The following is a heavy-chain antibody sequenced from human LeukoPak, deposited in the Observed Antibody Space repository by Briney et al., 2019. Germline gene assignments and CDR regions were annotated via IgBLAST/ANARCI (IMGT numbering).Heavy chain of an antibody. CDR3: ARSSRLWFNDGRADKN. D-gene: IGHD1-26*01. V-gene: IGHV1-18*01. CDR2: ISAYNGNT. J-gene: IGHJ4*02. Sequence: GASVKVSCKASGYTFTSYGISWVRQAPGQGLEWMGWISAYNGNTNYAQKLQGRVTMTTDTSTSTAYMELRSLRSDDTAVYYCARSSRLWFNDGRADKNWGQGTLVTVSS. CDR1: GYTFTSYG.